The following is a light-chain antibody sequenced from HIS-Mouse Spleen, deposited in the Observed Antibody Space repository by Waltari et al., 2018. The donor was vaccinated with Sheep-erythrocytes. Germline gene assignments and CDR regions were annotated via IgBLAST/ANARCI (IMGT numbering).Light chain of an antibody. J-gene: IGLJ1*01. V-gene: IGLV3-25*03. CDR1: ALPQQY. Sequence: SYELTQPPSVSVSPGQPARITCSGDALPQQYAYWYQQKPGQAPVVVIYKESGRPSGIPERCSGSRSGTTVTLTISGVQAEDEADYYCQSADSSGTYVFGTGTKVTVL. CDR2: KES. CDR3: QSADSSGTYV.